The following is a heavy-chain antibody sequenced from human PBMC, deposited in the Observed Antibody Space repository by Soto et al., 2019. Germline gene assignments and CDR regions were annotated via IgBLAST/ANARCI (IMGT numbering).Heavy chain of an antibody. CDR1: GYTFTSYG. D-gene: IGHD5-12*01. CDR2: ISAYNGNT. V-gene: IGHV1-18*01. CDR3: ARGGGYDLMYNWFDP. J-gene: IGHJ5*02. Sequence: QVQLVQSGAEVKKPGASVKVSCKASGYTFTSYGISWVRQAPGQGLEWMGWISAYNGNTNYAQKHPGRGTMTTDTSTRTAYMELRSLRSDDTAVYYCARGGGYDLMYNWFDPWGQGTLVTVSS.